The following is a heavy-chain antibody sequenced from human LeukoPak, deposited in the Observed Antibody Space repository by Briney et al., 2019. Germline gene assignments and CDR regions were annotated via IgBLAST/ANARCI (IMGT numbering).Heavy chain of an antibody. CDR2: IYTSGST. CDR1: GGSISSGSYY. CDR3: ARDPDGDYAYFDY. D-gene: IGHD4-17*01. J-gene: IGHJ4*02. Sequence: SEILSLTCTVSGGSISSGSYYWSWIRQPAGKGLEWIGRIYTSGSTNYNPSLKSRVTISVDTSKNQFSLKLSSVTAADTAVYYCARDPDGDYAYFDYWGQGTLVTVSS. V-gene: IGHV4-61*02.